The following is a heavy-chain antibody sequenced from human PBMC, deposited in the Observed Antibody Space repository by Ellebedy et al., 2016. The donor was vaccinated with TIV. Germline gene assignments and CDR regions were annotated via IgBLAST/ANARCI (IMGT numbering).Heavy chain of an antibody. CDR2: ICWDSATI. Sequence: GRSLRLSXAASGFTFDNYTMHCVRQPPGKGLEWVSGICWDSATIGCADSVKGRFSMSRDNAKNSLYLQMSSLRVEDTALYYCASSGVTGLDAFDIWGQGTMVTVSS. V-gene: IGHV3-9*01. D-gene: IGHD5-18*01. CDR1: GFTFDNYT. J-gene: IGHJ3*02. CDR3: ASSGVTGLDAFDI.